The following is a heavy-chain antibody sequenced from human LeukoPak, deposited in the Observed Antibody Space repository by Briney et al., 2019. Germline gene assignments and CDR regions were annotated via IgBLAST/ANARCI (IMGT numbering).Heavy chain of an antibody. V-gene: IGHV3-21*01. CDR3: ARESYDSSGYYPRDFDS. CDR2: VSAGSRYM. D-gene: IGHD3-22*01. J-gene: IGHJ4*02. CDR1: GFTFSSHC. Sequence: GGSLRLSCAASGFTFSSHCMNWVRQAPGKGLEWVSSVSAGSRYMYFADSVKGRFTIFRDDAYNSLYLQMDSLRAEDTAVYYCARESYDSSGYYPRDFDSWGQGTLVTVSS.